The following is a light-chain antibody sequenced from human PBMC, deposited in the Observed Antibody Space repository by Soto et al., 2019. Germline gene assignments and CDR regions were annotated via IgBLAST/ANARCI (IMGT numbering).Light chain of an antibody. V-gene: IGLV1-44*01. CDR2: YTY. Sequence: QSVLTQPPSASGTPGQRVTISCSGSNSNIGTNTVNWFQQLPGSAPKLLIYYTYQRPSGVPDRFSGSRSGTSASLAISGLQSEDEGDYYCAVWDESLNGYVFGTGTKLT. CDR3: AVWDESLNGYV. CDR1: NSNIGTNT. J-gene: IGLJ1*01.